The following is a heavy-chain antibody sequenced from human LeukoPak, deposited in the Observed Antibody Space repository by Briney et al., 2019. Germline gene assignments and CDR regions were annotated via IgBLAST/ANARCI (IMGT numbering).Heavy chain of an antibody. J-gene: IGHJ4*02. CDR1: GGSISSGGYY. CDR3: ARDDYSSPYFDY. D-gene: IGHD3-16*01. CDR2: IYTSGST. Sequence: SQTLSLTCTVSGGSISSGGYYWSWIRQPAGKGLEWIGRIYTSGSTNYNPSLKSRVTMSVDTSKNQFSLKLSSVTAADTAVYYCARDDYSSPYFDYWGLGTLVTVSS. V-gene: IGHV4-61*02.